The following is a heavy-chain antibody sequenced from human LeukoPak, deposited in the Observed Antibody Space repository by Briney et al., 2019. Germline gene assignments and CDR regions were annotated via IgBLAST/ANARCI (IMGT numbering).Heavy chain of an antibody. CDR1: GYTFTSYG. V-gene: IGHV1-18*01. CDR3: AREGISLGYCSGGSCYGAQPRNNWFDP. D-gene: IGHD2-15*01. Sequence: ASVKVSCKASGYTFTSYGINWVRQAPGQGLEWMGWISAYNGNTNYAQKLQGRVTMTTDTSTSTAYMELRSLRSDDTAVYYCAREGISLGYCSGGSCYGAQPRNNWFDPWGQGTLVTVSS. J-gene: IGHJ5*02. CDR2: ISAYNGNT.